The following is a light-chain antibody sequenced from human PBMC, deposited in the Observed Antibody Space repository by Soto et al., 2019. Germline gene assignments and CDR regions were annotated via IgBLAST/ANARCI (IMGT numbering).Light chain of an antibody. CDR1: QSLYSD. CDR3: QQYSDWPRT. V-gene: IGKV3-15*01. J-gene: IGKJ1*01. Sequence: EIVMTQSPATLSVSPGERATLSCRASQSLYSDLAWYQQKPGQAPRLLIYDASTRATGIPARFSGSGSGTGFTLTISSLQSEDFAVYYCQQYSDWPRTFGQGTKV. CDR2: DAS.